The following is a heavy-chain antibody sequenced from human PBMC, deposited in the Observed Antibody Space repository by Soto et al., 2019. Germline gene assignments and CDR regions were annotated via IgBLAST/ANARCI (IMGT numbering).Heavy chain of an antibody. J-gene: IGHJ6*02. CDR3: ARASAPAKGFGELWFYYYGMDV. CDR1: GYSFTSYW. V-gene: IGHV5-51*01. Sequence: PGESLKISCKGSGYSFTSYWIGWVRQMPGKGLEWMGIIYPGDSDTRYSPSFQGQVTISADKSISTAYLQWSSLKASDTAMYYCARASAPAKGFGELWFYYYGMDVWGQGTTVTVSS. CDR2: IYPGDSDT. D-gene: IGHD3-10*01.